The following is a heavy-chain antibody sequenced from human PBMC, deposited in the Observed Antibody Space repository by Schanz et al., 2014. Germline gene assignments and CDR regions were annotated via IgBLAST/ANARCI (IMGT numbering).Heavy chain of an antibody. V-gene: IGHV3-48*01. CDR2: ISGSSRTI. J-gene: IGHJ4*02. CDR3: ARGGSGSHYRLDS. D-gene: IGHD1-26*01. Sequence: EVQLLESGGGLVQPGGSLRLSCAASGFTFSSYAMSWVRQAPGKGLEWVSYISGSSRTIYYADSMKGRFTVSRDNAENALYLQMNSLRAEDTGLYFCARGGSGSHYRLDSWGQGTLVTVSS. CDR1: GFTFSSYA.